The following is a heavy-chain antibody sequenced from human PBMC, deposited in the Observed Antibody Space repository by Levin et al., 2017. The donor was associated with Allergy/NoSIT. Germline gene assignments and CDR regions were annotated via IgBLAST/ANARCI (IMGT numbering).Heavy chain of an antibody. V-gene: IGHV3-21*01. CDR2: ISSSSSYI. CDR3: ARDRSGSHDDAFDI. Sequence: GGSLRLSCAASGFTFSSYSMNWVRQAPGKGLEWVSSISSSSSYIYYADSVKGRFTISRDNAKNSLYLQMNSLRAEDTAVYYCARDRSGSHDDAFDIWGQGTMVTVSS. D-gene: IGHD1-26*01. J-gene: IGHJ3*02. CDR1: GFTFSSYS.